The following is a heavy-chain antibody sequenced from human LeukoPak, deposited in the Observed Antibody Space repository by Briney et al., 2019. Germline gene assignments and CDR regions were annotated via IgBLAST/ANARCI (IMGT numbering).Heavy chain of an antibody. V-gene: IGHV4-59*01. CDR2: IYYSGST. D-gene: IGHD4-11*01. CDR3: ARGRVSSSTWYSTYYYFFYMDF. CDR1: GGSISSYY. J-gene: IGHJ6*03. Sequence: SETLSLTCTVSGGSISSYYWSWIRQPPGKGLEWIGYIYYSGSTNYNPSLKSRVTISVDTSKNQFSLKLSSVTAADTAVYFCARGRVSSSTWYSTYYYFFYMDFWGKGTTVTVSS.